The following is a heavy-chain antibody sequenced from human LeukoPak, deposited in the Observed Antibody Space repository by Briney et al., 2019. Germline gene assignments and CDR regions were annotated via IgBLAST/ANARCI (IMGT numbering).Heavy chain of an antibody. CDR1: GFTFSSYA. D-gene: IGHD2-15*01. J-gene: IGHJ4*02. CDR2: LSGSGGST. Sequence: PGGSLRLSCAASGFTFSSYAMSWVRQAPGKGLEWVSALSGSGGSTYYADSVKGRFTISRDNSKNTLYLQMNSLRAKDTAVYYCARDSRLYRFDYWGQGTLVTVSS. V-gene: IGHV3-23*01. CDR3: ARDSRLYRFDY.